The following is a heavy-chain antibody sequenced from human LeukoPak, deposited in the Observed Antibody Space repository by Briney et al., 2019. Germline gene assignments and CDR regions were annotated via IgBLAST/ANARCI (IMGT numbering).Heavy chain of an antibody. D-gene: IGHD3-10*01. Sequence: ASVKVSCKASGYTFTSYGISWVRQAPGQGLEWMGWISAYNGNTNYAQKLQGRVTMTTDTSTSTAYMELRSLRSDDTAVYYCARESYYGSGSSRAGFDPWGQGTLVTVSS. CDR1: GYTFTSYG. CDR2: ISAYNGNT. V-gene: IGHV1-18*01. J-gene: IGHJ5*02. CDR3: ARESYYGSGSSRAGFDP.